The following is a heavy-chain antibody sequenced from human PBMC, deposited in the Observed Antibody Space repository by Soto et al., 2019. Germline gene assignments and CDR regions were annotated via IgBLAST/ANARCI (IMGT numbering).Heavy chain of an antibody. CDR2: MSGGADDA. Sequence: GGSLRLSCAASGFTFSNYGMSWVRQAPGKGLEWVSVMSGGADDAYYADSVKGRFTTSRDNSKNTLYLQMNSLRAEDTAVYYCAKKVTIYAVDPADYWGQGTLVTVSS. D-gene: IGHD3-3*01. CDR3: AKKVTIYAVDPADY. V-gene: IGHV3-23*01. CDR1: GFTFSNYG. J-gene: IGHJ4*02.